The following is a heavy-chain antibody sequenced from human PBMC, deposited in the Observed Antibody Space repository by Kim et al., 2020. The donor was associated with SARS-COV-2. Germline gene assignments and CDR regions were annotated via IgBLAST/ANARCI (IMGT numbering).Heavy chain of an antibody. V-gene: IGHV3-9*01. CDR1: GFTFHDYA. J-gene: IGHJ4*02. D-gene: IGHD2-15*01. Sequence: GGSLRLSCAASGFTFHDYAMHWVRQAPGKGLEWVAGISRNSGLINYADSVRGRFTLSRDNAENFVYLQMDSLRIDDSALYYCAKDITGGGSSGHDYWGQGTLVTVS. CDR3: AKDITGGGSSGHDY. CDR2: ISRNSGLI.